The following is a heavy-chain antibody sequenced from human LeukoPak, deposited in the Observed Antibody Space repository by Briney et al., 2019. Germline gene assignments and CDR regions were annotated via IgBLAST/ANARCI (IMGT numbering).Heavy chain of an antibody. CDR2: INHSGST. V-gene: IGHV4-34*01. D-gene: IGHD5-18*01. CDR3: ARRRRYSYGPLGCFDY. CDR1: VGSFSGYY. Sequence: KSSETLSLTCAVYVGSFSGYYWSWIRQPPGKGLEWIGEINHSGSTNYNPSLKSRVTISVDTSKNQFSLKLSSVTAADTAVYYCARRRRYSYGPLGCFDYWGQGTLVTVSS. J-gene: IGHJ4*02.